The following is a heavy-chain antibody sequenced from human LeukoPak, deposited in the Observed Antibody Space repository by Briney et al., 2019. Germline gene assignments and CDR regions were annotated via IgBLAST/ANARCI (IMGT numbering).Heavy chain of an antibody. CDR1: GGAITSGRYY. CDR2: IYYSGTTRSGNT. Sequence: SETLSLTCTVSGGAITSGRYYWTWIRQHPEKGLEWIGYIYYSGTTRSGNTYYNPSLKSRIAISADTSKHQFSLRLSSVTAADTAVYYCARGLPRDGLVVIAAANEYWGQGSLVTVSS. V-gene: IGHV4-31*03. J-gene: IGHJ4*02. D-gene: IGHD2-2*01. CDR3: ARGLPRDGLVVIAAANEY.